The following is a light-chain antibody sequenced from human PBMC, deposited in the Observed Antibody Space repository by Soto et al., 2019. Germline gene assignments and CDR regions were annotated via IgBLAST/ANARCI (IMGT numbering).Light chain of an antibody. CDR1: QSISNY. V-gene: IGKV1-39*01. J-gene: IGKJ4*01. Sequence: DIRITQSPSSLSASVGDRVTIPCRASQSISNYLNWFQQKSGKAPKLLIYGASSLQSGVPSKFSGSGSGTDSTLTINSLQPEDFATYYCQQSYTSPLTFGGGTKVDI. CDR3: QQSYTSPLT. CDR2: GAS.